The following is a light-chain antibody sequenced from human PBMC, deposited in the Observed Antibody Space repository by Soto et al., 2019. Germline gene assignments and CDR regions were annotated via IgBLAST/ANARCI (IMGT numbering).Light chain of an antibody. J-gene: IGLJ3*02. CDR1: SSNIGAFYD. CDR2: GNS. CDR3: QSYDSSLSGWV. Sequence: QLVLTQPPSVSGAPGQRVTISCTGSSSNIGAFYDVHWYQQLPGTAPKLLIYGNSNRPSGVPDRFSGSKSGTSASLAITGLQAEDEANYYCQSYDSSLSGWVFGGGTKLTVL. V-gene: IGLV1-40*01.